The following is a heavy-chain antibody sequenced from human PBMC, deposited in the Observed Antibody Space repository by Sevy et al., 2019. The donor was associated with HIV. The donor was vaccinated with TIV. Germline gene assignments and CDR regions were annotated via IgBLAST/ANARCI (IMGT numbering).Heavy chain of an antibody. CDR1: GGSVSSGSYY. Sequence: SETLSLTCTVSGGSVSSGSYYWSWIRQPPGKGLEWIGYIYYSGSTNYNPSLKSRITISVDTSKNQFTLKLSSVTGADTAVYYCASALSGYDSFYYYYGMDVWGQGTTVTVSS. CDR2: IYYSGST. J-gene: IGHJ6*02. D-gene: IGHD5-12*01. CDR3: ASALSGYDSFYYYYGMDV. V-gene: IGHV4-61*01.